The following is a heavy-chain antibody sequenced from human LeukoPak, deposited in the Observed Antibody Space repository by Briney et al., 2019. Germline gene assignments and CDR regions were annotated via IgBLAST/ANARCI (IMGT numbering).Heavy chain of an antibody. CDR2: FYHSGVT. CDR1: GYSISNGYY. D-gene: IGHD6-19*01. CDR3: ARHSSISANWFDP. J-gene: IGHJ5*02. V-gene: IGHV4-38-2*02. Sequence: SETLSLTCTVSGYSISNGYYWDWIRQPPGKGLEWIGSFYHSGVTYQNPSLKSRVTISVDTSKNQFSLKLSSVTAADTAVYYCARHSSISANWFDPWGLGTLVTVSS.